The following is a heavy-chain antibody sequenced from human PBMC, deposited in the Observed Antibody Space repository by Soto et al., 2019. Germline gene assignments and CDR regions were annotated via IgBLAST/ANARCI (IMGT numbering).Heavy chain of an antibody. CDR3: ARALGYCSSTSCINWFDP. CDR2: IIPILGIA. V-gene: IGHV1-69*02. CDR1: GGTFSSYT. Sequence: VKVSCKASGGTFSSYTISWVRQAPGQGLEWMGRIIPILGIANYAQKFQGRVTITADKSTSTAYMELSSLRSEDTAVYYCARALGYCSSTSCINWFDPWGQGTLVTVSS. J-gene: IGHJ5*02. D-gene: IGHD2-2*01.